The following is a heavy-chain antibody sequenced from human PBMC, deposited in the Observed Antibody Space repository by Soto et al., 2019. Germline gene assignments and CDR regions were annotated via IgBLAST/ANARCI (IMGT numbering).Heavy chain of an antibody. CDR1: GFTFSSYS. D-gene: IGHD6-19*01. CDR3: ARRRIAVAGTLDP. CDR2: ISSSSSTI. V-gene: IGHV3-48*01. Sequence: PGGSLRVSCSASGFTFSSYSMNRVRQAPGKGLEWVSYISSSSSTIYYADSVKGRFTISRDNAKNSLYLQMNSLRAEDTAVYYCARRRIAVAGTLDPWGQGTLVTVSS. J-gene: IGHJ5*02.